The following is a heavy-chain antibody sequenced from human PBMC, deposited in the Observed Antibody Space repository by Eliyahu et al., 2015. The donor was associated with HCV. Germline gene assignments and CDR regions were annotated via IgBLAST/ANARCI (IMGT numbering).Heavy chain of an antibody. CDR1: GGSISSYY. CDR3: ARFTGYGYETYYYYGMDV. D-gene: IGHD5-18*01. J-gene: IGHJ6*02. CDR2: IYYSGST. Sequence: QVQLQESGPGLVKPSETLSLTCTVXGGSISSYYWSWIRQPPGKGLEWIGYIYYSGSTNYNPSLKSRVTISVDTSKNQFSLKLSSVTAADTAVYYCARFTGYGYETYYYYGMDVWGQGTTVTVSS. V-gene: IGHV4-59*08.